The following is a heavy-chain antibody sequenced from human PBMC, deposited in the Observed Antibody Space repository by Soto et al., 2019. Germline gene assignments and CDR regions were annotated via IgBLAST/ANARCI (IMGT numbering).Heavy chain of an antibody. CDR3: ARGNGIAAAGTFVFDY. CDR1: GFTFSSYA. D-gene: IGHD6-13*01. J-gene: IGHJ4*02. Sequence: GGSLRLSCAASGFTFSSYAMHWVRQAPGKGLEYVSAISSNGGSTYYANSVKGRFTISRDNSKNTLYLQMGSLRAEDMAVYYCARGNGIAAAGTFVFDYWGQGTLVTVSS. V-gene: IGHV3-64*01. CDR2: ISSNGGST.